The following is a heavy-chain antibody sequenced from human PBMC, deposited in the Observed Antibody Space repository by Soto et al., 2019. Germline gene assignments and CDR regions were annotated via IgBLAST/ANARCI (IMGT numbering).Heavy chain of an antibody. CDR3: ATTTIFGVVTPFDY. CDR2: INHSGST. Sequence: SETLSLSCAVYGGSFSGYYWSWIRQPPGKGLEWIGEINHSGSTNYNPSLKSRVTISVDTSKNQFSLKLSSVIAADTAVYYCATTTIFGVVTPFDYWGQGTLVTVSS. CDR1: GGSFSGYY. D-gene: IGHD3-3*01. J-gene: IGHJ4*02. V-gene: IGHV4-34*01.